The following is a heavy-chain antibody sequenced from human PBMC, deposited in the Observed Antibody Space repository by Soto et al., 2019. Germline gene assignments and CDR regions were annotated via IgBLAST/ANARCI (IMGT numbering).Heavy chain of an antibody. CDR3: ARAPAYNYDILTAPNYYYYMDV. CDR1: GYTFTSYA. D-gene: IGHD3-9*01. J-gene: IGHJ6*03. Sequence: ASVKVSCKASGYTFTSYAMHWVRQAPGQRLEWMGWINAGNGNTKYSQKFQGRVTITRDTSASTAYMELSSLRSEDTAVYYCARAPAYNYDILTAPNYYYYMDVWGKGTTVTVSS. CDR2: INAGNGNT. V-gene: IGHV1-3*01.